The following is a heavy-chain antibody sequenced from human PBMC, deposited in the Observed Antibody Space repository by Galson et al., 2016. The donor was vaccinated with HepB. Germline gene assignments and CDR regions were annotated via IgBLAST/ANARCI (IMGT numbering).Heavy chain of an antibody. CDR3: ARPYSGSNLGGFDN. V-gene: IGHV4-59*05. CDR1: GFTFSSYSMN. J-gene: IGHJ4*02. CDR2: VYYSVSS. D-gene: IGHD1-26*01. Sequence: LRLSCAASGFTFSSYSMNWVRQAPGKGLEWIGSVYYSVSSYYNPSLESRVTIFIDTSKNQFSLKLTSVPAADTAVYYCARPYSGSNLGGFDNWGRGILVTVSS.